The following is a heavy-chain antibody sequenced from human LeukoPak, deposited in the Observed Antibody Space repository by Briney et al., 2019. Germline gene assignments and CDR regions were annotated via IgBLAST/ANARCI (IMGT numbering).Heavy chain of an antibody. CDR3: AKSSSLRGYSYWFDY. J-gene: IGHJ4*02. CDR1: GFTFSNYD. D-gene: IGHD5-18*01. V-gene: IGHV3-53*01. Sequence: GGSLRLSCAASGFTFSNYDMHWVRQAPGKGLEWVSFIYSDNTHYSDSVKGRFTISRDNSKNTLYLQMNSLRAEDTAVYYCAKSSSLRGYSYWFDYWGQGTLVTVSS. CDR2: IYSDNT.